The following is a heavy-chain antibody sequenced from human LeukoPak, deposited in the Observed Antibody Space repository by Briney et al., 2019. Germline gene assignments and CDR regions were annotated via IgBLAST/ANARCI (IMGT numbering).Heavy chain of an antibody. D-gene: IGHD1-7*01. CDR3: ARALPGNWNYASILDY. CDR2: INPSSSST. V-gene: IGHV1-46*01. Sequence: ASVKVSCKASGYTLTSYYIHWVRQAPGQGLEWMAIINPSSSSTTYAQKFQGRVTMTRDMSTSTVYMELSSLRSEDTAMYYCARALPGNWNYASILDYWGQGTLVTVSS. J-gene: IGHJ4*02. CDR1: GYTLTSYY.